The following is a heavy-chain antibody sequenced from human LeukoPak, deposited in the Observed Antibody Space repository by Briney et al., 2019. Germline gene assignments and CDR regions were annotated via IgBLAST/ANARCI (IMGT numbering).Heavy chain of an antibody. Sequence: PGGSLRLSCAHSGFTASSNYMSWVRQAQGKGLGWVAVISYDGSNKYYADSVKGRFTISRDNSKTPLYLQMNSRRAEDTAVYYCARGGDIVVSGRLYYFDYWGQGTLVTVSS. CDR1: GFTASSNY. D-gene: IGHD2-15*01. CDR2: ISYDGSNK. V-gene: IGHV3-30*03. CDR3: ARGGDIVVSGRLYYFDY. J-gene: IGHJ4*02.